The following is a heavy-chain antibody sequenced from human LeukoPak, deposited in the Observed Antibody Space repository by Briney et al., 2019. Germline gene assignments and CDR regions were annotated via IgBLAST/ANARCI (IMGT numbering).Heavy chain of an antibody. CDR2: ISGSGGST. Sequence: GGSLRLSCAASGFTFSSYAMSWVRQAPGKGLEWVSAISGSGGSTYYADSVKGRFTISRDNSKNTLYLQMNSLRAEDTAVYYCARFRYSGYDYFDYWGQGTLVTVSS. V-gene: IGHV3-23*01. CDR3: ARFRYSGYDYFDY. J-gene: IGHJ4*02. CDR1: GFTFSSYA. D-gene: IGHD5-12*01.